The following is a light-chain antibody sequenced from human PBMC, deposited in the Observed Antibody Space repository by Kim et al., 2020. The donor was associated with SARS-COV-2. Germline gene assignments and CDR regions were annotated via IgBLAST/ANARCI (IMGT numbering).Light chain of an antibody. CDR1: QRISTY. V-gene: IGKV1-8*01. J-gene: IGKJ4*01. CDR3: QQYDTYPFA. CDR2: AAS. Sequence: AVRITQSPSSLSTSTGDTVTISCRASQRISTYLAWYQQKPGKAPQLLIYAASTLQSGVPSRFSGSGSGRDFTLTITSLQSEDSATYYCQQYDTYPFAFGGGTKLEI.